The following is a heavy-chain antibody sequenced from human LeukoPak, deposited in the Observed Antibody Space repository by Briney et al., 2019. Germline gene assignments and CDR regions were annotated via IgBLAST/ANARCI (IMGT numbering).Heavy chain of an antibody. D-gene: IGHD6-19*01. Sequence: GGSLRLSCAASGFTFSSYSMNWVRRAPGKGLEWVSSISSSSSYIYYADSVKGRFTISRDNAKNSLYLQMNSLRAEDTAVYYCARGYSSGWEYFQHWGQGTLVTVSS. V-gene: IGHV3-21*01. CDR1: GFTFSSYS. J-gene: IGHJ1*01. CDR2: ISSSSSYI. CDR3: ARGYSSGWEYFQH.